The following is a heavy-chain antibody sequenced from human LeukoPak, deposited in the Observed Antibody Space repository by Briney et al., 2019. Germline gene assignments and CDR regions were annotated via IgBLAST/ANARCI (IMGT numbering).Heavy chain of an antibody. J-gene: IGHJ5*02. Sequence: ASVKVSCKASGYTFTSYDISWVRQAPGQGLEWMGWMNPNSGNTGYAQKFQGRVTITSHTSISTAYMELSSLRSEDTAVYYCARGGGSAAARRLDPWGQGTLVTVSS. CDR2: MNPNSGNT. CDR3: ARGGGSAAARRLDP. CDR1: GYTFTSYD. D-gene: IGHD6-13*01. V-gene: IGHV1-8*03.